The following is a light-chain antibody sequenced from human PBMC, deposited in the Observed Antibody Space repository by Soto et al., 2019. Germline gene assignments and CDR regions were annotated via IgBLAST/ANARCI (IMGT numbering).Light chain of an antibody. CDR2: EVS. V-gene: IGLV2-14*01. Sequence: QSVLTQPASVSGSPGQSITISCTGTSSDVVDYNYVSWYQQHPGKAPKLMIYEVSNRPSGVSNRFSGSKSGNTASLTISGLQAEDEADYYCSSYSSSTTPYVFGTGTKSPS. CDR1: SSDVVDYNY. J-gene: IGLJ1*01. CDR3: SSYSSSTTPYV.